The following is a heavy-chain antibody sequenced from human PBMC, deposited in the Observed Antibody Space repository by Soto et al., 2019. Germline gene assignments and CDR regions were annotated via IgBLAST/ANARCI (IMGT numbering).Heavy chain of an antibody. CDR2: IIPISGTA. Sequence: QVQLVQSGAEVKKPGSSMKVSCKASGGTFSSYAISWVRQAPGQGLEWMGGIIPISGTANYAQKFQGRVTITADESTSTAYMELSSLRSEDTAAYYCARSCYYDSREFCYWGQGTLVTVSS. V-gene: IGHV1-69*12. J-gene: IGHJ4*02. D-gene: IGHD3-22*01. CDR1: GGTFSSYA. CDR3: ARSCYYDSREFCY.